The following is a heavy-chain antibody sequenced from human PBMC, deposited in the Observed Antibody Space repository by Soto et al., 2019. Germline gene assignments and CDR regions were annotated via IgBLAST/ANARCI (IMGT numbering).Heavy chain of an antibody. CDR1: GFTVSSNY. CDR2: IYSGGNT. D-gene: IGHD6-19*01. V-gene: IGHV3-53*05. J-gene: IGHJ2*01. CDR3: ARLRIAVAGHSPRYFDL. Sequence: GGSLRLSCAVSGFTVSSNYMNWVRQAPGKGLEWVSFIYSGGNTYYADSVKGRFTISRDNVKKSLYLQMNSLRSEDTAVYYCARLRIAVAGHSPRYFDLWGRGTLVTVSS.